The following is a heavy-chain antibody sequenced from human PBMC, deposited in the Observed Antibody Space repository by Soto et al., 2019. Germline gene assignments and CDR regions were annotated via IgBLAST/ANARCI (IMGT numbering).Heavy chain of an antibody. CDR1: GFTVSSNY. CDR3: ARVVHDYSNYASRRFAY. Sequence: EVPLVETGGGVIQPGGSLRLSCAASGFTVSSNYMSWVRQAPGQGLEWASVIYSGGSTYYADSVKGRITISRDNSKNTLNVQRYSLRAEDTAVYYCARVVHDYSNYASRRFAYWGQGALVTVSS. D-gene: IGHD4-4*01. J-gene: IGHJ4*02. CDR2: IYSGGST. V-gene: IGHV3-53*02.